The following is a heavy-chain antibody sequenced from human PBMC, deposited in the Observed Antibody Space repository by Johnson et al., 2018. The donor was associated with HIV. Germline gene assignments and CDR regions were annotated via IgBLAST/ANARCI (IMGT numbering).Heavy chain of an antibody. CDR3: ARALGLEVCAFDI. J-gene: IGHJ3*02. V-gene: IGHV3-7*05. CDR1: GFTFSSYT. Sequence: EVQLVESGGGVVQPGTSLRLSCVASGFTFSSYTMHWVRQAPGKGLEWVANIKQDGSEKYYVDSVKGRFTISRDNAKNSLYLQMNSLRAEDTAVYYCARALGLEVCAFDIWGQGTMVTVSS. D-gene: IGHD2-8*01. CDR2: IKQDGSEK.